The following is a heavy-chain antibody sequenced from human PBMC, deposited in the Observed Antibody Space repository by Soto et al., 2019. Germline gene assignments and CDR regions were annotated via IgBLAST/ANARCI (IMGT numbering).Heavy chain of an antibody. CDR1: GYTFTGYY. CDR3: ARERVYYGSGESYYYGMDV. CDR2: INPNSGGT. J-gene: IGHJ6*02. Sequence: ASVKVSCKASGYTFTGYYMHWVRQAPGQGLEWMGWINPNSGGTNYAQKFQGWVTMTRDTSISTAYMELSRLRSDDTAVYYCARERVYYGSGESYYYGMDVWGQGTTVTVSS. D-gene: IGHD3-10*01. V-gene: IGHV1-2*04.